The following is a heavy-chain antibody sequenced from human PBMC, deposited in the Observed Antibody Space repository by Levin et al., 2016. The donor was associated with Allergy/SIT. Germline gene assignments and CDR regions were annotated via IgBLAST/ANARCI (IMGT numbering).Heavy chain of an antibody. J-gene: IGHJ4*02. Sequence: VRQAPGKGLEWVSVIYSGGSTYYADSVKGRFTISRDNSKNTLYLQMNSLRAEDTAVYYCARDGQGSSSDDYWGQGTLVTVSS. D-gene: IGHD6-13*01. CDR2: IYSGGST. CDR3: ARDGQGSSSDDY. V-gene: IGHV3-53*05.